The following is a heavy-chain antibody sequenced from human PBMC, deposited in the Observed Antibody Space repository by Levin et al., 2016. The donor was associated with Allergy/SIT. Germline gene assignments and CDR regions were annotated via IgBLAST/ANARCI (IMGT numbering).Heavy chain of an antibody. V-gene: IGHV3-11*06. J-gene: IGHJ6*02. Sequence: GESLKISCAASGFTFSDYYMSWIRQAPGKGLEWVSYISSSSSYTNYADSVKGRFTISRDNAKNSLYLQMNSLRAEDTAVYYCARIGVVPAAIPYYYYGMDVWGQGTTVTVSS. CDR2: ISSSSSYT. CDR1: GFTFSDYY. D-gene: IGHD2-2*01. CDR3: ARIGVVPAAIPYYYYGMDV.